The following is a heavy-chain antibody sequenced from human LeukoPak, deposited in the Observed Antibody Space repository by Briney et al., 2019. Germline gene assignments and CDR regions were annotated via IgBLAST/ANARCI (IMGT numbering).Heavy chain of an antibody. CDR1: GGSISSYY. Sequence: SETLSLTCTVSGGSISSYYWSWIRQPPGKGLEWIGYIYYSGSTNYNPSLKSRVTISVDTSKNQFSLKLNSVTAADTAVYYCAREVADYGGYYYYHYMDVWGKGTTVTISS. CDR3: AREVADYGGYYYYHYMDV. J-gene: IGHJ6*03. V-gene: IGHV4-59*01. CDR2: IYYSGST. D-gene: IGHD4-23*01.